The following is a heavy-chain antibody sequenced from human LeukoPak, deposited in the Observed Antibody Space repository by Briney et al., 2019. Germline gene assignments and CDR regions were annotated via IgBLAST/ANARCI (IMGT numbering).Heavy chain of an antibody. CDR1: GFTFSSYA. J-gene: IGHJ4*02. CDR2: ISGSGGST. D-gene: IGHD6-19*01. CDR3: AKETYSSGWYPYFDY. V-gene: IGHV3-23*01. Sequence: GGSLRLSCAASGFTFSSYAMSWVRQAPGKGLEWVSGISGSGGSTYYADSVKGRFTISRDNSKNTLFLQMNSLRAEDTAVYYCAKETYSSGWYPYFDYWGQGTLVTVSS.